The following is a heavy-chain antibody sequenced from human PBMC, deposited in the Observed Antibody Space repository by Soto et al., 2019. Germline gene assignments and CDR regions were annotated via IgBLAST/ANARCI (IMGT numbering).Heavy chain of an antibody. Sequence: EVQLLESGGGSVQPGGSLKLSCAVSGFSISEYGVTWVRQPPGKGLYWVSGFSGGRGGTFYADSVRGRFTISRDDSRNMVYLQMDSLGVEDTAVYYGVKWNGSGDSWGQGTLVTVSS. CDR2: FSGGRGGT. D-gene: IGHD1-1*01. J-gene: IGHJ4*02. V-gene: IGHV3-23*01. CDR1: GFSISEYG. CDR3: VKWNGSGDS.